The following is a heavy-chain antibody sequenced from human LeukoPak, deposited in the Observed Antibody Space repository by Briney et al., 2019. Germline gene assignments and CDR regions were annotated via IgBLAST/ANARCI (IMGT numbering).Heavy chain of an antibody. Sequence: GGSLRLSCAASGFTFSSYGMHWVRQAPGKGLEWVAVIWYDGSNKYYADSVKGRFTIPRDNSKNTLYLQMNSLRAEDTAVYYCARDTGSGWLYGMDVWGQGTTVTVSS. D-gene: IGHD6-19*01. CDR3: ARDTGSGWLYGMDV. CDR2: IWYDGSNK. V-gene: IGHV3-33*01. J-gene: IGHJ6*02. CDR1: GFTFSSYG.